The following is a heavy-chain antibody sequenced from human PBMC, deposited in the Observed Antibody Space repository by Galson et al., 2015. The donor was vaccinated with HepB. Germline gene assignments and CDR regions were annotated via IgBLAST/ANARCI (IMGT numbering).Heavy chain of an antibody. CDR2: ISPYNGKT. D-gene: IGHD3-22*01. V-gene: IGHV1-18*01. CDR3: ATSHYLESSGYSFTH. CDR1: GYTFTVFG. Sequence: SVKVSCKASGYTFTVFGISWARRAPGQGLNWMGWISPYNGKTKYAQHLQGRVTMTTDTSTRTAYMELRGLRSDDTAVYYCATSHYLESSGYSFTHWGQGTLVTVSS. J-gene: IGHJ4*02.